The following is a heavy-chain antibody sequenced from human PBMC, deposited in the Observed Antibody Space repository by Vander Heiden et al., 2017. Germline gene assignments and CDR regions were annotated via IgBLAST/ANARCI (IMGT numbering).Heavy chain of an antibody. D-gene: IGHD3-22*01. CDR1: GVRFSSYG. J-gene: IGHJ4*02. V-gene: IGHV3-30*18. CDR2: WSSDGNET. Sequence: VHQVVAGGGVVEPETSLRRSCQASGVRFSSYGRLWVRQAPGQGLGWVAVWSSDGNETYYADSVKGRFTISRDKFKNTLYLEMNSLRVEVTAVYYCAKDYYPLMTFIVVVTNSLDYWGQGTLLTVSS. CDR3: AKDYYPLMTFIVVVTNSLDY.